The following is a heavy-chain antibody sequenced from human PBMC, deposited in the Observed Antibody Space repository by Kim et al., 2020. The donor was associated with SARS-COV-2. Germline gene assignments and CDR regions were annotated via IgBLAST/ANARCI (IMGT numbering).Heavy chain of an antibody. V-gene: IGHV1-69*13. CDR3: ASQRPRRGYCGASDCYYGMDV. D-gene: IGHD2-21*01. CDR2: IIPIFGTA. CDR1: GGTFSSYA. J-gene: IGHJ6*02. Sequence: SVKVSCKASGGTFSSYAISWVRQAPGQGLEWMGGIIPIFGTANYAQKFQGRVTITADESTSTAYMELSSLRSEDTAVYYCASQRPRRGYCGASDCYYGMDVWGQGTTVTVSS.